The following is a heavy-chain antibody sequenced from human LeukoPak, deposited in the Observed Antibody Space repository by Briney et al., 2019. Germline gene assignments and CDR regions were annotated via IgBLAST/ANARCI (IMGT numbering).Heavy chain of an antibody. Sequence: GGSLRLSCAASGFTFDDYAMHWVRQAPGKGLEWVANIKNDGAVKNYVDPVKGRFTISRDNAKNSLCLQMNSLRAEDTAVYYCAKDSYSKGDFWGQGVLVTVSS. J-gene: IGHJ4*02. D-gene: IGHD6-13*01. CDR1: GFTFDDYA. V-gene: IGHV3-7*01. CDR3: AKDSYSKGDF. CDR2: IKNDGAVK.